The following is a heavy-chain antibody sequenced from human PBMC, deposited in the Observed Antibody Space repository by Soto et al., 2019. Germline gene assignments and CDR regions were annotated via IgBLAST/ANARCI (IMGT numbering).Heavy chain of an antibody. V-gene: IGHV4-39*01. J-gene: IGHJ6*03. CDR3: ARAIFGGYYYYSMDV. Sequence: SETLSLTCTVSGGSISSSSYYWGWIRQPPGKGLEWIGSIYYSGSTYYNPSLKGRVTISVDTSKNQFSLKLSSVTAADTAVYYCARAIFGGYYYYSMDVWGKGTTVTVSS. CDR2: IYYSGST. CDR1: GGSISSSSYY. D-gene: IGHD3-16*01.